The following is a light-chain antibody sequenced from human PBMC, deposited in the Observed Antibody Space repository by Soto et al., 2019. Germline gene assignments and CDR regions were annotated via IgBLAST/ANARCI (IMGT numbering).Light chain of an antibody. Sequence: QSVLTQPTSASGTPGQRVTISCSGSGSNVGTSYVYWYQQLPGTAPKLLIYANNQRPSGVPDRFSGSKSGTSASLAISGLRSEDEADYYCAAWDDSLSGRVFGGGTKVTVL. J-gene: IGLJ3*02. CDR1: GSNVGTSY. CDR2: ANN. CDR3: AAWDDSLSGRV. V-gene: IGLV1-47*01.